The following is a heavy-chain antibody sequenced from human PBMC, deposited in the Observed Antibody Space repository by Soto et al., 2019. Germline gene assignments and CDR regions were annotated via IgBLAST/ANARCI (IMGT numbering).Heavy chain of an antibody. CDR3: ARGGITMAWNYANCGMDV. D-gene: IGHD1-7*01. CDR2: IIPTGST. J-gene: IGHJ6*01. V-gene: IGHV4-34*01. Sequence: PSETLSLTCAVSGASISAEYWSWVRQPPGKGLEWVGEIIPTGSTTYNPSLKSRLSFSLDTSNNHFSLNLSAASVADTAVYYCARGGITMAWNYANCGMDVWGEGARSPSPQ. CDR1: GASISAEY.